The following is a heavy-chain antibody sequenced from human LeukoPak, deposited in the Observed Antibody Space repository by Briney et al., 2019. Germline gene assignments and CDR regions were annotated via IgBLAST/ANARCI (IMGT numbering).Heavy chain of an antibody. CDR1: GGSFSGYY. V-gene: IGHV4-34*01. CDR2: INHSGST. Sequence: SETLSLTCAVYGGSFSGYYWSWIRQPPGKGLEWIGEINHSGSTNYNPSLKSRVTISVDTSKNQFSLKLSSVTAADTAVYYCARGDYDFWSGYYGGHEYGMDVWGQGTTVTVSS. J-gene: IGHJ6*02. D-gene: IGHD3-3*01. CDR3: ARGDYDFWSGYYGGHEYGMDV.